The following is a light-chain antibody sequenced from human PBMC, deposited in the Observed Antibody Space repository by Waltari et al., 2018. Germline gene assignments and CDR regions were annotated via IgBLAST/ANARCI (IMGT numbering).Light chain of an antibody. J-gene: IGLJ2*01. CDR1: NSDIDAYDY. CDR2: DVS. CDR3: SSYATSNTVV. Sequence: QSALTQPASVSGSPGQSITISCTGTNSDIDAYDYVSWYQQHTGKAPKLILYDVSGRPSGISNRFSGSKSDNTASLTISGLQDEDEADYYCSSYATSNTVVFGGGTKVTVL. V-gene: IGLV2-14*03.